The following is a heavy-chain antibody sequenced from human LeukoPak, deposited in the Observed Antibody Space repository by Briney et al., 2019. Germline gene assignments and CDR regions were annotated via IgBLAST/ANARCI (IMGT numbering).Heavy chain of an antibody. D-gene: IGHD2-21*01. CDR1: GGSISSYH. Sequence: SETLSLTCTVSGGSISSYHWIWIRQPPGKGLEWIGYIHYSGSTNYNPSLKSRVTTSVDTSKKQFSLKLRSVAAADTAVYYCARSVSWGLLVRDDAFDIWGQGTMVTVSS. V-gene: IGHV4-59*08. J-gene: IGHJ3*02. CDR2: IHYSGST. CDR3: ARSVSWGLLVRDDAFDI.